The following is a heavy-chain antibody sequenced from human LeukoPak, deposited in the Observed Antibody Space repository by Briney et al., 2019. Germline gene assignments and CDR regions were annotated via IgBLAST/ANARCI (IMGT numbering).Heavy chain of an antibody. Sequence: SETLSLTCTVSGGSISSSSYYWGWIRQPPGKGLEWVGRIYYSGTTYYNSSLKSRVTISVDTSKNQFSLKLTSVTAADTAVYYCARVDVYDILTGYYAFDYWGQGTLVTVSS. CDR1: GGSISSSSYY. V-gene: IGHV4-39*07. D-gene: IGHD3-9*01. CDR3: ARVDVYDILTGYYAFDY. J-gene: IGHJ4*02. CDR2: IYYSGTT.